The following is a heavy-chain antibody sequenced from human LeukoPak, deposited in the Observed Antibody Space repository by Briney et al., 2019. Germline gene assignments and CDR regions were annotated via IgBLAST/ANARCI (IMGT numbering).Heavy chain of an antibody. CDR3: AKSASVGANDY. D-gene: IGHD1-26*01. Sequence: GGSLRLSCAASGFTFSRYGMHWVRQAPGKGLEWVAVISYDGSNKYYADSVKGRFTISRDNSKNTLYLQMNSLRAEDTAVYYCAKSASVGANDYWGQGTLVTVFS. CDR2: ISYDGSNK. J-gene: IGHJ4*02. CDR1: GFTFSRYG. V-gene: IGHV3-30*18.